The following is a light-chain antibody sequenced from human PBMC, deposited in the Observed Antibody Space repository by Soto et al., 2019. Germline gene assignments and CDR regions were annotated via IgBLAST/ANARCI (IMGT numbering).Light chain of an antibody. Sequence: EIVLTQSPGTLSLSPGERATLSCRASQSVSSSYLAWYQQKPGQAPRLLIYGASSTATGIPNRFSGSGSGIGFTLPISRLQPEDFAVYYCHQYDSSPLTFGGGTKVEIK. J-gene: IGKJ4*01. CDR3: HQYDSSPLT. CDR1: QSVSSSY. CDR2: GAS. V-gene: IGKV3-20*01.